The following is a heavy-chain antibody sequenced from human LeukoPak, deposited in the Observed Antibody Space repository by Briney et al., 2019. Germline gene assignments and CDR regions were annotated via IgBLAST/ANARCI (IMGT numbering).Heavy chain of an antibody. J-gene: IGHJ5*02. V-gene: IGHV3-48*03. D-gene: IGHD6-13*01. CDR3: AKDSSSWYGWFDP. Sequence: GGSLRLSCAVSGFTFSNYEMNWVRQAPGKGLEWVAYIIGGGSIIYYADSVKGRFTISRDNAKNSLYLQMNSLRAEDTALYYCAKDSSSWYGWFDPWGQGTLVTVSS. CDR1: GFTFSNYE. CDR2: IIGGGSII.